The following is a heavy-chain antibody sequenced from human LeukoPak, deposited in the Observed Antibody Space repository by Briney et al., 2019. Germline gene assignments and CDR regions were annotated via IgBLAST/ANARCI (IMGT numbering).Heavy chain of an antibody. CDR1: GYTFTSYG. Sequence: ASVKVSCKASGYTFTSYGISWVRQAPGQGLEWMGWIDAGNGRTKYSQDFQGRVTITRDTSASIAYMELSSLRSEDTAVYYCARAGLASSSWSTYNWFDPWGQGTLVTVSS. CDR2: IDAGNGRT. CDR3: ARAGLASSSWSTYNWFDP. J-gene: IGHJ5*02. V-gene: IGHV1-18*01. D-gene: IGHD6-13*01.